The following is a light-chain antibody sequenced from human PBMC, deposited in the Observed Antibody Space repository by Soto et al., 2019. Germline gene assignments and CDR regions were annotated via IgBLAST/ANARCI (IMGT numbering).Light chain of an antibody. CDR1: QSVSSNY. Sequence: EIVLTQSPGTLSLSPGERATLSCRASQSVSSNYLAWYQRKTGQAPSLLIYGASSRATDITNRFSGSGSGTDFTLTITRMEPEDFAVYFCQQYGGSPPTFGQGTKVEIK. V-gene: IGKV3-20*01. CDR2: GAS. CDR3: QQYGGSPPT. J-gene: IGKJ1*01.